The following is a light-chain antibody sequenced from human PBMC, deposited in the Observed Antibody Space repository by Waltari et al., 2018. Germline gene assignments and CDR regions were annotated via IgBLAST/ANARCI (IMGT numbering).Light chain of an antibody. CDR1: QSVKNN. CDR2: KAS. J-gene: IGKJ4*01. Sequence: DIQLTQSPSTLSASVGDRVTITCRASQSVKNNLAWDQQKPGKAPKVLIHKASSLESGVPSRFSGSGFGTEFTLTISSLQPDDFATYYCQEYDSLPVTFGGGTKVEIK. V-gene: IGKV1-5*03. CDR3: QEYDSLPVT.